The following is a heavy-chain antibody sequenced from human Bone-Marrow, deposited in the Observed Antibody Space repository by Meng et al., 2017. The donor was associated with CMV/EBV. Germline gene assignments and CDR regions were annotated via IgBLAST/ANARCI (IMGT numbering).Heavy chain of an antibody. Sequence: GGSLRLSCAASGFTFSSYAMHWVRQAPGKGLEWVAVISYDGSNKYYADSVKGRFTISRDNSKNTLYLQMNSLRAEDTAVYYCARSRDDFWSGYYKPDSFDYWGQGTLVAVSS. D-gene: IGHD3-3*01. CDR1: GFTFSSYA. V-gene: IGHV3-30*04. J-gene: IGHJ4*02. CDR2: ISYDGSNK. CDR3: ARSRDDFWSGYYKPDSFDY.